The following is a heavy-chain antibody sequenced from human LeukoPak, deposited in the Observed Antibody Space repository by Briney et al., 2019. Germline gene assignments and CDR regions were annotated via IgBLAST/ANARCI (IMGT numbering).Heavy chain of an antibody. CDR2: IYYSGST. Sequence: SETLSFTCAVSGYSISSSNWWGWIRQPPGKGLEWIGYIYYSGSTYYNPSLKSRVTMSVDTSKNQFSLKLTSVTAADTAVYYCARGQGTVTTHWGQGTLVTVSS. D-gene: IGHD4-17*01. J-gene: IGHJ4*02. V-gene: IGHV4-28*03. CDR3: ARGQGTVTTH. CDR1: GYSISSSNW.